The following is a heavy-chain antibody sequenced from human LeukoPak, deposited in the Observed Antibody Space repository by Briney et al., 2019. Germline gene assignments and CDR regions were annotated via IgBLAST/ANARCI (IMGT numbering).Heavy chain of an antibody. CDR3: ARSMVREVILSARRAHWFDP. Sequence: SETLSLTCTVYGGSISSYYWSWIRQPAGKGLEWIGRIYPSGTTNYNPSLKSRVTMSVVTSKNQFSLKLSSVTAADTAVYYCARSMVREVILSARRAHWFDPWGQGTLVTVSS. CDR2: IYPSGTT. J-gene: IGHJ5*02. CDR1: GGSISSYY. D-gene: IGHD3-10*01. V-gene: IGHV4-4*07.